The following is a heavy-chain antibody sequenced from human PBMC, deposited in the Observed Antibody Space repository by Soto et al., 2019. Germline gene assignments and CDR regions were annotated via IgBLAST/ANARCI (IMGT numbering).Heavy chain of an antibody. CDR2: INHSGST. CDR3: ARGRNRITIFGVVYYYYYMDV. D-gene: IGHD3-3*01. V-gene: IGHV4-34*01. Sequence: SETLSLTCAVYGGSFSGYYWSWIRQPPGKGLEWIGEINHSGSTNYNPSLKIRVTISVDTSKNQFSLKLSSVTAADTAVYYCARGRNRITIFGVVYYYYYMDVWGKGTTVTVSS. J-gene: IGHJ6*03. CDR1: GGSFSGYY.